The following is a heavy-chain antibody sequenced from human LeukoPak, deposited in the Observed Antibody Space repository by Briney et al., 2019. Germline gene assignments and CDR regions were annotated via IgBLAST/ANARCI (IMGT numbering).Heavy chain of an antibody. CDR1: GFIFSTYG. V-gene: IGHV3-30*18. J-gene: IGHJ5*02. CDR3: VKEGGPATVTDGWHWFDP. Sequence: GGSLRLSCAASGFIFSTYGMHWVRQAPGKGLEWVAGISYDGANKYYADSVKGRFTISRDNSKNTLYLQMNSLRGEDTAVYYCVKEGGPATVTDGWHWFDPWGQGSLVTVSS. CDR2: ISYDGANK. D-gene: IGHD4-17*01.